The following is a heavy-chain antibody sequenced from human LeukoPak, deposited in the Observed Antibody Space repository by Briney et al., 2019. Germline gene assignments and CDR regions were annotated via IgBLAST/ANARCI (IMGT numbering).Heavy chain of an antibody. V-gene: IGHV4-59*01. CDR1: GGSISSYY. CDR3: ARDDERSGWQPDFDC. J-gene: IGHJ4*02. Sequence: SETLSLTCTVSGGSISSYYWSWVRQPPGKGLEWIGNIYYSGSTNYNPSLKSRVTISVDTSKNQFSLKLSSVTAADTAVYYCARDDERSGWQPDFDCWGQGTLVTVSS. D-gene: IGHD6-19*01. CDR2: IYYSGST.